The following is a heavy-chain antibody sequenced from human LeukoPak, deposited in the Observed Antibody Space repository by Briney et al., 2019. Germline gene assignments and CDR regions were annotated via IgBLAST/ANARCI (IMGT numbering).Heavy chain of an antibody. CDR1: GGSTSSYY. Sequence: SETLSLTCTVSGGSTSSYYWSWIRQPAGKGLEWIGRIYTSGSTNYNPSLKSRVTMSVDTSKNQFSLKLSSVTAADTAVYYCARDYCSSTSCYAAFDIWGQGTMVTVSS. CDR3: ARDYCSSTSCYAAFDI. V-gene: IGHV4-4*07. CDR2: IYTSGST. D-gene: IGHD2-2*01. J-gene: IGHJ3*02.